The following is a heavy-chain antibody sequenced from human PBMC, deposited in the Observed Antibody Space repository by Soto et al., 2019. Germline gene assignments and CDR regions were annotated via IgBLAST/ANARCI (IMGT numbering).Heavy chain of an antibody. D-gene: IGHD5-12*01. CDR1: GFTFSDYA. CDR3: ASDYRRGYTGYDHEPVDY. CDR2: LWYDGITK. J-gene: IGHJ4*02. Sequence: QVQLVESGGGVVQPGTSLRLSCSTSGFTFSDYAMHWVRQAPGKALDWLAVLWYDGITKYYAESVQGRFIISRDNSKNTLYLHMNSLRVEDTAVYFCASDYRRGYTGYDHEPVDYWGQGTLVTV. V-gene: IGHV3-33*01.